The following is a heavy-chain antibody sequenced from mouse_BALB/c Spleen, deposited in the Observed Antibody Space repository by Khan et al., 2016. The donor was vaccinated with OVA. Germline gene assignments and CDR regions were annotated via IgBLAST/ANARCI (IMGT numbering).Heavy chain of an antibody. CDR3: IRSGYGSFAY. CDR1: GYTFTSYY. V-gene: IGHV1S81*02. J-gene: IGHJ3*01. CDR2: INPSNGGT. D-gene: IGHD2-2*01. Sequence: QVQLKQSGAELVKPGASVKLSCKASGYTFTSYYMYWVKQRPGQGLEWIGEINPSNGGTNFNEKFKSKATLTVDKSSSTAYMRLSSLTYEDSAVYYCIRSGYGSFAYWGQGTLVTVSA.